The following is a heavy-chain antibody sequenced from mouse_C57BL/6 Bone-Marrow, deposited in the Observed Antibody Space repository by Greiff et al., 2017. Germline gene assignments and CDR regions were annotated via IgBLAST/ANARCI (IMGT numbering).Heavy chain of an antibody. CDR3: ARGGERGAMDY. CDR2: IYPGSGNP. CDR1: GYSFTDYY. V-gene: IGHV1-76*01. Sequence: VQLQQSGAELVRPGASVNLSCRASGYSFTDYYVNWVKQRPGQGLEWIARIYPGSGNPYYSENFKGKATLTAEKSSSTAYMHLSSLTSEDSTVYFYARGGERGAMDYWGQGTSVTVSS. J-gene: IGHJ4*01.